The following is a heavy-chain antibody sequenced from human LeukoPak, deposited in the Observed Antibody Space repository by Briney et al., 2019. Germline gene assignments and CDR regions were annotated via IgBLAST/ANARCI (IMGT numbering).Heavy chain of an antibody. J-gene: IGHJ4*02. V-gene: IGHV3-30-3*01. Sequence: GGSLRLSCSASRFTFSSYAMHWVRQAPGKGLEWVAIISYDGSNKFYADSVKGRFTISRDNSKNTVYLQVNSLRAEDTAVYYCARDGEDYSGNSFDYWGQGTLVTVSS. CDR1: RFTFSSYA. CDR2: ISYDGSNK. D-gene: IGHD4-23*01. CDR3: ARDGEDYSGNSFDY.